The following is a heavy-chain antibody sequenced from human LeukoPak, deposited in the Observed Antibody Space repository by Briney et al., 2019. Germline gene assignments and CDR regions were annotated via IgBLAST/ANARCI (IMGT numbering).Heavy chain of an antibody. CDR2: IYHSGST. Sequence: SETLSLTCTVSGGSISSSSYYWGWIRQPPGKGLEWIGSIYHSGSTYYNPSLKSRVTIAVETSKNQFSLKLSSVTAADTAVYYCARGERMTITIFGVVNRYNWFDPWDQGTLVTDSS. V-gene: IGHV4-39*07. CDR1: GGSISSSSYY. CDR3: ARGERMTITIFGVVNRYNWFDP. D-gene: IGHD3-3*01. J-gene: IGHJ5*02.